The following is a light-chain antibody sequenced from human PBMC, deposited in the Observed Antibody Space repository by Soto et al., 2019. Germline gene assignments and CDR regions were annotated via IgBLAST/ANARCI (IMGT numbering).Light chain of an antibody. CDR1: SSDIGTYNY. V-gene: IGLV2-14*01. CDR2: EVT. Sequence: QSALTQPASVSGSPGQSITITCTGTSSDIGTYNYVSWYQQHPGKAPKLMIYEVTNRPSGVSNRFSGSKSGITASLTISGLQAEDEADYYCSSYTSSSTVVFGGGTKLTVL. J-gene: IGLJ2*01. CDR3: SSYTSSSTVV.